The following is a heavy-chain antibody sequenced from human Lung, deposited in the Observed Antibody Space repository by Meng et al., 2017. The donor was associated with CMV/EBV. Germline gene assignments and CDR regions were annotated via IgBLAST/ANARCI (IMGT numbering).Heavy chain of an antibody. CDR2: MSGSGSMM. J-gene: IGHJ4*02. V-gene: IGHV3-23*01. CDR1: GFIFSNYA. Sequence: LSXXASGFIFSNYAMSWVRQAPGKGLEWISFMSGSGSMMFYVDSVRGRFTISRDSSKNTLYLQMNSLRAEDTAVYYCAKKGGDGALHYFDYWGQGTLVTVSS. D-gene: IGHD3-16*01. CDR3: AKKGGDGALHYFDY.